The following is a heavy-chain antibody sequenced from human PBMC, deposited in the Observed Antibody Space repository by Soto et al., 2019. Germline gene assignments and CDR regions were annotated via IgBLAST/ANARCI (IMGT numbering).Heavy chain of an antibody. Sequence: SETLSLTCTVSGGSIRSGGYYWSWIRQHPGKGLEWIGYIYYSGSTYYNPSLKSRVTISVDTSKNQFSLKLSSVTAADTAVYYGAGGGRRPPGMDVGGQGTRVTVSS. CDR3: AGGGRRPPGMDV. CDR1: GGSIRSGGYY. D-gene: IGHD3-16*01. CDR2: IYYSGST. J-gene: IGHJ6*02. V-gene: IGHV4-31*03.